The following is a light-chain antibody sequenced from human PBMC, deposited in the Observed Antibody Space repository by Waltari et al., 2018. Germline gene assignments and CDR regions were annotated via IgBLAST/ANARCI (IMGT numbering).Light chain of an antibody. Sequence: QSALTQPASASGSPGQSISISCTGIVSDVGGFNFVPWYQQHPGKAPKLMIYDVFNRPSGVSTRFSGSKSDNAASLAISGLQAEDEAVYYCSSYTASPPHVVFGGGTKVTVL. V-gene: IGLV2-14*03. J-gene: IGLJ2*01. CDR2: DVF. CDR3: SSYTASPPHVV. CDR1: VSDVGGFNF.